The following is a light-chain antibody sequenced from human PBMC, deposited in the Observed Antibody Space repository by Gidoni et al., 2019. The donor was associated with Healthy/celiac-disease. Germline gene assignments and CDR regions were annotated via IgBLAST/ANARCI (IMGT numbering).Light chain of an antibody. CDR2: DAS. V-gene: IGKV1-5*01. CDR3: QQFNSYSGT. J-gene: IGKJ1*01. CDR1: QSISSW. Sequence: DIQTTQSPSTLSASVGDRVTLTCRASQSISSWFAWYQQKPGKAPKLLIYDASSLESGVPSRFSGSGSGTEFTLTISSLQPDDFATYYCQQFNSYSGTFGQGTKVEIK.